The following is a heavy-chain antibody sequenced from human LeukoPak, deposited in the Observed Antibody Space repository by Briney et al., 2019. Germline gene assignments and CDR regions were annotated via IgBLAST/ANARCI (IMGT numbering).Heavy chain of an antibody. V-gene: IGHV3-33*08. Sequence: PGRSLRLSCAASGFTMSLYAMHWVRQSPGKGLEWVAIVWYDGSNKHYADSVKGRFTISRDNSKNTLYLQMNSLRAEDTAVYYCARDVVAATQTFSYGMGVWGQGTTVTVSS. J-gene: IGHJ6*02. CDR3: ARDVVAATQTFSYGMGV. CDR2: VWYDGSNK. D-gene: IGHD2-15*01. CDR1: GFTMSLYA.